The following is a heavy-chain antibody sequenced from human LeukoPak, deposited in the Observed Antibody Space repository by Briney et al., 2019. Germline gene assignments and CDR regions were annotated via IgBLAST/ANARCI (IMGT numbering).Heavy chain of an antibody. J-gene: IGHJ4*02. V-gene: IGHV3-69-1*01. CDR2: VSTDGDT. Sequence: GGSLRLSCAASGLTFSDYYMSWIRQAPGKGLEWVSSVSTDGDTYYTDSVKGRFTISRDVSRNTLFLQMISLRAEDTALYYCARSRSGSVAGTSDYWGQGTLVIVSS. CDR1: GLTFSDYY. D-gene: IGHD6-19*01. CDR3: ARSRSGSVAGTSDY.